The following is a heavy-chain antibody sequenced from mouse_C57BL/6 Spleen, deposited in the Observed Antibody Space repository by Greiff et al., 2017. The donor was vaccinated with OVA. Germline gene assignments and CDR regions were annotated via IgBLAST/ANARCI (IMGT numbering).Heavy chain of an antibody. V-gene: IGHV1-78*01. D-gene: IGHD3-2*02. CDR2: IYPRDGST. CDR1: GYTFTDHT. CDR3: ASKENGLRTLDY. Sequence: VQLQESDAELVKPGASVKISCKVSGYTFTDHTIHWMKQRPEQGLEWIGYIYPRDGSTKYNEKFKGKATLTANKSSSTAYMQLNSLTSEDSAVYFSASKENGLRTLDYWGQGTTLTVSS. J-gene: IGHJ2*01.